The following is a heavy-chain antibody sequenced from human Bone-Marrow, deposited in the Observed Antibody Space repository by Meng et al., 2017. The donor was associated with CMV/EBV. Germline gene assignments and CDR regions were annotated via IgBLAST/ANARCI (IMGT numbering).Heavy chain of an antibody. CDR1: GGSFSGYY. J-gene: IGHJ4*02. V-gene: IGHV4-34*01. CDR3: ARAQAVAGRFCVY. D-gene: IGHD6-19*01. Sequence: QVQRQQWGAGLLKPSETLSLTCAVYGGSFSGYYWSWIRQPPGKGLEWIGEINHSGSTNYNPSLKSRVTISVDTSKNQFSLKLSSVTAADTAVYYCARAQAVAGRFCVYWGQGTLVTVSS. CDR2: INHSGST.